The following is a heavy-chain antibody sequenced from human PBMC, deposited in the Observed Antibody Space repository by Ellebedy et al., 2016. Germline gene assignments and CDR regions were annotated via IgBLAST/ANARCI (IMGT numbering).Heavy chain of an antibody. CDR1: GFSFSSYV. Sequence: GGSLRLSCAASGFSFSSYVMHWVRQAPGKGLEWVAVISYDGSNKYYADSVKGRFTISRDNSKNTLYLQMNSLRTEDTAVYYCARTLWFGELADAFDIWGQGTMVTVSS. J-gene: IGHJ3*02. CDR3: ARTLWFGELADAFDI. D-gene: IGHD3-10*01. V-gene: IGHV3-30-3*01. CDR2: ISYDGSNK.